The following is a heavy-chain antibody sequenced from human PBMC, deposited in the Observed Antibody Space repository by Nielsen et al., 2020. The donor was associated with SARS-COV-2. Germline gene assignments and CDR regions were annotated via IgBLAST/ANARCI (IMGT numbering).Heavy chain of an antibody. CDR2: IIPIFGTA. CDR1: GYTFTSYD. Sequence: SVKVSCKASGYTFTSYDINWVRQATGQGLEWMGGIIPIFGTANYAQKFQGRVTITADESTSTAYMELSSLRSEDTAVYYCADYCGGDCYYGMDVWGQGTTVTVSS. J-gene: IGHJ6*02. CDR3: ADYCGGDCYYGMDV. V-gene: IGHV1-69*13. D-gene: IGHD2-21*01.